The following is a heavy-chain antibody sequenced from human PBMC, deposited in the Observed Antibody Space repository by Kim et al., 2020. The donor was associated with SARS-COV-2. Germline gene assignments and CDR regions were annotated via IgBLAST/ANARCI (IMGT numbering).Heavy chain of an antibody. CDR3: ARLYYYDSSGYGGGMDV. Sequence: KGRFTISRDNSKNTLELQMNGLRAEDTAVYYCARLYYYDSSGYGGGMDVWGQGTTVTVSS. D-gene: IGHD3-22*01. J-gene: IGHJ6*02. V-gene: IGHV3-30*07.